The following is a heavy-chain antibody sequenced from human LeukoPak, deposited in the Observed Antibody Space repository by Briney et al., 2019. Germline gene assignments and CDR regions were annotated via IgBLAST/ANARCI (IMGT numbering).Heavy chain of an antibody. CDR3: ARGAPYYYYYMDV. Sequence: PGGSLRLSCAASGFTFSSYWMNWVRQATGKGLEWVSAIGTAGDTYYPGSVKGRFTISRDNSKNTLYLQMNSLRAEDTAVYYCARGAPYYYYYMDVWGKGTTVTVSS. CDR2: IGTAGDT. J-gene: IGHJ6*03. V-gene: IGHV3-13*01. CDR1: GFTFSSYW.